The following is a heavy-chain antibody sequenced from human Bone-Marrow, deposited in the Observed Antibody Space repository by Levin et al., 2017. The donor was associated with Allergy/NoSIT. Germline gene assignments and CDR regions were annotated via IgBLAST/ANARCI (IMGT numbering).Heavy chain of an antibody. D-gene: IGHD2-8*01. J-gene: IGHJ4*02. CDR1: GFPFRKAW. CDR3: GTDLWGVMGTVHSDN. V-gene: IGHV3-15*01. CDR2: IKSETDGGTI. Sequence: GGSLRLSCVVSGFPFRKAWMNWVRQAPGKGLEWVGRIKSETDGGTIDYAAPVKGRFTISRDDDKQTVYLQMRSLETEDTAMYYCGTDLWGVMGTVHSDNWGQGTLVTVSS.